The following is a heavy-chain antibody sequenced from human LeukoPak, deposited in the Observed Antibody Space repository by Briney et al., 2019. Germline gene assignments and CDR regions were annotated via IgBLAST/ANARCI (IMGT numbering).Heavy chain of an antibody. CDR3: ARRRFYDSGGRLYGMDV. CDR1: GYSFTSYW. J-gene: IGHJ6*02. D-gene: IGHD3-22*01. Sequence: GESLKISCKGSGYSFTSYWIGWVRQMPGKGLEWMGIIDPGDSDTRYSPSFQGQVTISADKSISTAYLQWSSLKASDTAMFYCARRRFYDSGGRLYGMDVWGQGTTVTVSS. V-gene: IGHV5-51*01. CDR2: IDPGDSDT.